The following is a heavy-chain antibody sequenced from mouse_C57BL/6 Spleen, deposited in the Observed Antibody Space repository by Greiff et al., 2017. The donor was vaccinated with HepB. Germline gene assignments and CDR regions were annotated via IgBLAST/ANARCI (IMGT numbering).Heavy chain of an antibody. Sequence: KLVESGGGLVQPGGSMKLSCVASGFTFSNYWMNWVRQSPEKGLEWVAQIRLKSDNYATHYAESVKGRFTISRDDSKSSGYLQMNNLRAADTGIDYCTGAYDDDDDGYWGQGTTLTVSS. CDR3: TGAYDDDDDGY. CDR2: IRLKSDNYAT. CDR1: GFTFSNYW. D-gene: IGHD2-4*01. V-gene: IGHV6-3*01. J-gene: IGHJ2*01.